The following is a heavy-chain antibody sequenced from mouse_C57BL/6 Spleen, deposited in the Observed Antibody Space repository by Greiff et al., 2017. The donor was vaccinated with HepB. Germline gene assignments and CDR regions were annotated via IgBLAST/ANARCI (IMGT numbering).Heavy chain of an antibody. V-gene: IGHV2-6-1*01. J-gene: IGHJ2*01. CDR3: ARQDNYYGHFDY. Sequence: QVQLQQSGPGLVAPSQRLSITCTVSGFSLTSYGVHWVRQPPGKGLEWLVVIWSDGSTTYNSALKSRLSISKDNSKSQVFLKMNSLQTDDTAMYYCARQDNYYGHFDYWGQGTTLTVSS. CDR1: GFSLTSYG. D-gene: IGHD2-1*01. CDR2: IWSDGST.